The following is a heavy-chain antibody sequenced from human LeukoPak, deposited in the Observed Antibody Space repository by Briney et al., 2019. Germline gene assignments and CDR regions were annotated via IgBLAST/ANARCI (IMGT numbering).Heavy chain of an antibody. CDR2: IGSVGDST. CDR1: GFNFRDAA. D-gene: IGHD5-24*01. V-gene: IGHV3-23*01. Sequence: GGSLRLSCASSGFNFRDAAMTWVRQAPGKGLEWVSLIGSVGDSTYYADSVKGRFTISRDNSENTLSLQMNSLRVEDTAIYYCAKDIQLSTWGLGTMVTVSS. J-gene: IGHJ3*01. CDR3: AKDIQLST.